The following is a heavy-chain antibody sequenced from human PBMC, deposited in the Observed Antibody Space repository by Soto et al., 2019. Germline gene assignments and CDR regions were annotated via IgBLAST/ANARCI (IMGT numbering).Heavy chain of an antibody. CDR1: GGSISSSSYY. Sequence: QLQLQESGPGLVKPSETLSLTCTVSGGSISSSSYYWGWIRQPPGKGLEWIGSIYYSGSTYYNPSLKSRVTISVDTSKNQFSLKLSSVTAADTAVYYCARSLRYFDWRDFDYWGQGTLVTVSS. CDR2: IYYSGST. CDR3: ARSLRYFDWRDFDY. V-gene: IGHV4-39*01. D-gene: IGHD3-9*01. J-gene: IGHJ4*02.